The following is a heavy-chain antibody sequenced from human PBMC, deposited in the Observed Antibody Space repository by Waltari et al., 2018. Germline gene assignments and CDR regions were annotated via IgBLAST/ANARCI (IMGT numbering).Heavy chain of an antibody. V-gene: IGHV3-30*04. CDR2: ISYDGRNK. D-gene: IGHD2-21*01. Sequence: QVQLVESGGGVVQPGRSLRLSCAASGFTFSSYAMHWVRQAPGKGLGWVAVISYDGRNKYYADSVKGRFTSSRDNSKNTLYLQMNSLRAEDTAVYYCAREHRAIDYWGQGTLVTVSS. CDR1: GFTFSSYA. J-gene: IGHJ4*02. CDR3: AREHRAIDY.